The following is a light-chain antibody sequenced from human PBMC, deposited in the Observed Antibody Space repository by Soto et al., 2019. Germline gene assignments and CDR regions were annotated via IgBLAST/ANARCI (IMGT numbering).Light chain of an antibody. CDR3: QSYDSSLSGFYV. J-gene: IGLJ1*01. CDR2: GNS. Sequence: SVLTQPPSVSGAPGQRVTISCTGSSSNIGANYDVHWYQQLPGTAPKLLIYGNSNRPSGVPDRFSGSKSDTSASLAITGLQAEDEADYYCQSYDSSLSGFYVFGTGTKVTVL. CDR1: SSNIGANYD. V-gene: IGLV1-40*01.